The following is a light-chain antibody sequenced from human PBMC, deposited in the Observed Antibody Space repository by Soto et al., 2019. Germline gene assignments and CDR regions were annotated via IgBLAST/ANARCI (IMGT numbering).Light chain of an antibody. CDR3: QQYGSAPRT. Sequence: EIVLTQSQGILSLSPGERATLSCRASQSVSNTNLAWYQQKPGQAPRLLIYGASSRATGIPDRFSGSGSGPDFTLTISRLEPEDFAVYYCQQYGSAPRTFGQGTKEEIK. J-gene: IGKJ1*01. V-gene: IGKV3-20*01. CDR2: GAS. CDR1: QSVSNTN.